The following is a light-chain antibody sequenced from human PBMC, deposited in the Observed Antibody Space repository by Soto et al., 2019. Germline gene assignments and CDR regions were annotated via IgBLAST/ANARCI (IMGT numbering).Light chain of an antibody. Sequence: DIQMTQSPSSLSASVGDRVTITCRASQGISNYLAWYQQKPGKVPKLLIYAASTLQSGVPSRFSGSGSGTDFTLTISRLQPEDVATYYCQEYNSALVTFGQGTKVEIK. CDR3: QEYNSALVT. CDR2: AAS. J-gene: IGKJ1*01. CDR1: QGISNY. V-gene: IGKV1-27*01.